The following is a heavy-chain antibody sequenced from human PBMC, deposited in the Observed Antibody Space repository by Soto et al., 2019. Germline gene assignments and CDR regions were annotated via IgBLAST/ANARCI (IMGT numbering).Heavy chain of an antibody. J-gene: IGHJ4*02. CDR2: IIPIFGTA. D-gene: IGHD2-21*02. Sequence: QVQLVQSGAEVKKPGSSVKVSCKASGGNFSSYAITWVRQAPRQGLEWMGGIIPIFGTANIAQRFQGSVTITADRSTSSAYMELSSLRSEDTAVYYCASFIPYCGGDCYLKYWGQGTLLTVSS. CDR3: ASFIPYCGGDCYLKY. V-gene: IGHV1-69*06. CDR1: GGNFSSYA.